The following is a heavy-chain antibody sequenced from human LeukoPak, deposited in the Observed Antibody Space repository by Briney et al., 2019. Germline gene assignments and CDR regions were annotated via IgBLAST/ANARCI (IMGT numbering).Heavy chain of an antibody. J-gene: IGHJ4*02. CDR1: GYSISSGYY. CDR3: ARVLWRGSYYFDY. CDR2: IYHSGST. D-gene: IGHD1-26*01. V-gene: IGHV4-38-2*02. Sequence: SETLSLTCTVSGYSISSGYYWGWIRQPPGKGLEWIGSIYHSGSTYYNPSLKSRVTISVDTSKNQFSLKLSSVTAADTAVYYCARVLWRGSYYFDYWGQGTLVTVSS.